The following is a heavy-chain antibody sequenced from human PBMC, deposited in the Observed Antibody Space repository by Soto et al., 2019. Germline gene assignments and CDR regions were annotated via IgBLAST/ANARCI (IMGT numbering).Heavy chain of an antibody. Sequence: GSLRLSWAAAGLTLSSYSMHWVRQAPGRGLDLMTFISYDGNNQWYADSVKGRFTISRDNSKNTVYLQMNSLRPGDTAVYFCAKDPFNRSPGTGPGTRGVDYWGQGTPVTVSS. CDR2: ISYDGNNQ. CDR1: GLTLSSYS. J-gene: IGHJ4*02. D-gene: IGHD1-1*01. V-gene: IGHV3-30*18. CDR3: AKDPFNRSPGTGPGTRGVDY.